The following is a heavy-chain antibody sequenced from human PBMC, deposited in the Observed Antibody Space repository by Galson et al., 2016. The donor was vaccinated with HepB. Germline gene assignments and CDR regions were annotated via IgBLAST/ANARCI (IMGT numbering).Heavy chain of an antibody. J-gene: IGHJ6*02. CDR1: GGSISSRTYF. V-gene: IGHV4-61*01. CDR2: IYYDGTT. CDR3: ARYCSGAGYTGALDI. D-gene: IGHD2-15*01. Sequence: SETLSLTCTVSGGSISSRTYFWNWIRQHPDKGLEWIGYIYYDGTTHYNPSLKSRVTISVDPSKNQLSLDLRSVTAADTAVHFCARYCSGAGYTGALDIWGQGTTVTV.